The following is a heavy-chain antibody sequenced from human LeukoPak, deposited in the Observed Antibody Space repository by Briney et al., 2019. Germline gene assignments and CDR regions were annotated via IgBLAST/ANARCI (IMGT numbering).Heavy chain of an antibody. CDR1: RFTFSTYA. D-gene: IGHD6-13*01. Sequence: GGSLRLSCAASRFTFSTYAMSWVRQAPGKGLEWVSVISGSGGSTYYADSVNGRFTISRDNSKNTLYLQMNSLRAEDTAVYYCARDPSLWYFYYYYYMDVWGKGTTVTVSS. CDR3: ARDPSLWYFYYYYYMDV. V-gene: IGHV3-23*01. J-gene: IGHJ6*03. CDR2: ISGSGGST.